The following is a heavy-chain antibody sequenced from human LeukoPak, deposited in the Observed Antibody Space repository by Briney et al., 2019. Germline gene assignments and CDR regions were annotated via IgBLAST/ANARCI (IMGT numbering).Heavy chain of an antibody. CDR2: VYYGGSTNND. J-gene: IGHJ2*01. Sequence: PSQSLSLTCSVSGDSISSYHWSWIRQYPGQGMEWIGYVYYGGSTNNDNYNPSFRSRVTISGDTSKNEVSLKMTSVAAADTAKYYCARHLDGYFHLWGRGTLVTVS. D-gene: IGHD1-1*01. CDR1: GDSISSYH. V-gene: IGHV4-59*08. CDR3: ARHLDGYFHL.